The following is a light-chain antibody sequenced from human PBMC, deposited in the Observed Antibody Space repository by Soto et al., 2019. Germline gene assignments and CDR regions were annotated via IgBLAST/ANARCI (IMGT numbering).Light chain of an antibody. CDR2: TAS. J-gene: IGKJ4*01. V-gene: IGKV1-39*01. CDR1: QNIATY. CDR3: QQSYNTPLT. Sequence: DIQMTQSPSSLSASVGDRVTITCRASQNIATYLNWYQQTPGKAPKLLIYTASTLQSGVPSRFSGSGSRTDFTLTISSLQPEDFATFYCQQSYNTPLTFGGGTKVEI.